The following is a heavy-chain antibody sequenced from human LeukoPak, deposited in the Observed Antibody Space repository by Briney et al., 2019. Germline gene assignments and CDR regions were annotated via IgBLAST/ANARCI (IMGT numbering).Heavy chain of an antibody. V-gene: IGHV3-23*01. D-gene: IGHD3-3*02. CDR3: ARAGVISGWDY. Sequence: PGGSLRLSCAASGFTFNNYPMGWVRQAPGKGLEWLSAIGGEKSGSWTKSADSVKGRFTISRDNSENTLYLQTDSLTVEDTAVYYCARAGVISGWDYWGQGVLVTVSS. J-gene: IGHJ4*02. CDR2: IGGEKSGSWT. CDR1: GFTFNNYP.